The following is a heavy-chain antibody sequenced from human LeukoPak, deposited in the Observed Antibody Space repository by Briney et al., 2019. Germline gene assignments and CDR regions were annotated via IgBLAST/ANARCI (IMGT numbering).Heavy chain of an antibody. CDR3: ARGLPYYDILTGYFRRGAFDI. Sequence: SETLSLTCAVYGGSFSGYYWSWIRQPPGKGLEWIGEINHSGSTNYNPSLKSRVTISVDTSKNQFSLKLSSVTAADTAVYYCARGLPYYDILTGYFRRGAFDIWGQGTMVTVSS. CDR1: GGSFSGYY. CDR2: INHSGST. J-gene: IGHJ3*02. V-gene: IGHV4-34*01. D-gene: IGHD3-9*01.